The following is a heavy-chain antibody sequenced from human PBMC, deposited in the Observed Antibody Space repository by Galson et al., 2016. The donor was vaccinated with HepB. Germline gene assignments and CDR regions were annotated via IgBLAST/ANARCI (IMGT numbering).Heavy chain of an antibody. CDR1: GFPSSNYV. V-gene: IGHV3-23*01. CDR2: IRSGGDT. D-gene: IGHD6-19*01. J-gene: IGHJ4*02. Sequence: SLRLSCAASGFPSSNYVMTWVRQTPGKGLEWVSNIRSGGDTYYADSLKGRFTVSRDDSRNMLYLQMNSLRVDDTAVYSCAKGGGDTTGWYPLDSWGRGILVTVSS. CDR3: AKGGGDTTGWYPLDS.